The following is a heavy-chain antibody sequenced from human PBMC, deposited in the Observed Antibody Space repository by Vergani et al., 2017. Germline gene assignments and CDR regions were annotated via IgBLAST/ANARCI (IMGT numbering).Heavy chain of an antibody. CDR3: VRGPLPAIPAMFDS. V-gene: IGHV3-20*04. J-gene: IGHJ4*02. Sequence: EAQLAESGGGLVQPGQSLRLSCTASGFTTGDYVMSWFRQAPGKGLEWVSEISWNGETKNYADSVQGRFIISRDNAKNSLYLQMRTLRPEDTALYYCVRGPLPAIPAMFDSWGQGTLVTVSS. CDR1: GFTTGDYV. D-gene: IGHD2-2*01. CDR2: ISWNGETK.